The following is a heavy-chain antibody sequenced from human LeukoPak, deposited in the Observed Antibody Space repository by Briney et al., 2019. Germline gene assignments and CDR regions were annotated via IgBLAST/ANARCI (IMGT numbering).Heavy chain of an antibody. Sequence: SETLFLTCTVSGDSISAYYWSWVRQPPGKGLEWIAFVHKTGSINYNPSLKSRATISMDTSNSQFSLHVNSVTAADTAVYYCTKYGGSPANYFDSWGPGALVTVSP. CDR3: TKYGGSPANYFDS. J-gene: IGHJ4*02. CDR2: VHKTGSI. CDR1: GDSISAYY. V-gene: IGHV4-59*08. D-gene: IGHD1-26*01.